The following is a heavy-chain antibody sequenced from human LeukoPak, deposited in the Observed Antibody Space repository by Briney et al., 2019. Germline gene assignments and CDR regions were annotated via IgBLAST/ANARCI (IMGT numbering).Heavy chain of an antibody. D-gene: IGHD4-17*01. J-gene: IGHJ3*02. V-gene: IGHV1-46*01. CDR2: INPSGGST. Sequence: ASVKVSCKASGYTFTSCYMHWVRQAPGQGLEWMGIINPSGGSTSYAQKFQGRVTMTRDTSTSTVYMELSSLRSEDTAVYYCARGPPDSDYAGAFDIWGQGTMVTVSS. CDR3: ARGPPDSDYAGAFDI. CDR1: GYTFTSCY.